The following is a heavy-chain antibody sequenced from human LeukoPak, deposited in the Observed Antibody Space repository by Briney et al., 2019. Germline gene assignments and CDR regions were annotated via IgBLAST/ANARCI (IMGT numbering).Heavy chain of an antibody. D-gene: IGHD2-2*01. CDR2: INTDGSST. J-gene: IGHJ3*02. V-gene: IGHV3-74*01. Sequence: PGGSERLSCAVSGYTFSTYWMHWVRQVAGKGLVWVSRINTDGSSTSYADSVKGRFTISRDNAKNTLYLQMNSLRAEDTAVYYCTRVGYCATTSCRTAFDIWGQGTMVTVSS. CDR1: GYTFSTYW. CDR3: TRVGYCATTSCRTAFDI.